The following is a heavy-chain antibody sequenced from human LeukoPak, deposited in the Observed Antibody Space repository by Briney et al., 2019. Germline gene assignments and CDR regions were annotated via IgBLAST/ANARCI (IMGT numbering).Heavy chain of an antibody. V-gene: IGHV1-2*02. J-gene: IGHJ4*02. CDR3: AREVYGDSYFHY. Sequence: ASVKVSCKTSGYSFSGNYMHWVRQAPGQGLEWMGWINPNSGGTNYAQKFQGRVTMTRDASISTVYLELSRLRSDDTAVYYCAREVYGDSYFHYWGQGTLATLSS. CDR1: GYSFSGNY. D-gene: IGHD4-17*01. CDR2: INPNSGGT.